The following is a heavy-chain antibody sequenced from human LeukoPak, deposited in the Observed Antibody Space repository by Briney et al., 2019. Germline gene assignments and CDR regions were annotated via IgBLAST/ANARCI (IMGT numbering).Heavy chain of an antibody. CDR1: GFTFSSYA. D-gene: IGHD5-18*01. V-gene: IGHV3-23*01. J-gene: IGHJ4*02. CDR2: FRGSGVAT. Sequence: GGSLRLSCAASGFTFSSYAMNWVRQAPGKGLKWVSGFRGSGVATFYADSVKGRFTISRDNSKNTLYLQMNSLRAEDTAVYYCARVKNSYGRGYDYWGQGTLVTVSS. CDR3: ARVKNSYGRGYDY.